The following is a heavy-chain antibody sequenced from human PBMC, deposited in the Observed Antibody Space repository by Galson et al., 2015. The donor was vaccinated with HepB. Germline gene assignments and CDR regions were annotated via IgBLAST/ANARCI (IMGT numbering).Heavy chain of an antibody. V-gene: IGHV5-51*01. Sequence: QSGAEVKKPGESLKISCKGSGYSFSSYWIGWVRQMPGKGLEWMGIIYPGDSDTRYSPSFQGQVTISADKSISSAYLQQSSLKASDTAMYYCSRQIRPGTTLGGNYYYYYGMDVWGQGTTVTVSS. J-gene: IGHJ6*02. CDR3: SRQIRPGTTLGGNYYYYYGMDV. D-gene: IGHD1-7*01. CDR2: IYPGDSDT. CDR1: GYSFSSYW.